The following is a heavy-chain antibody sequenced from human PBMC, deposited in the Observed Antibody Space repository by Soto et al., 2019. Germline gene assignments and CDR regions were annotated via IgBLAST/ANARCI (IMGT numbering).Heavy chain of an antibody. V-gene: IGHV1-69*13. CDR2: IIPIFGTA. Sequence: SVKVSCKASGGTFSSYAISWVRQAPGQGLEWMGGIIPIFGTANYAQKFQGRVTITADESTSTAYMELSSLRSEDTAVYYCARVRLAVAGRGWHFDLWGRGTLVTVSS. CDR3: ARVRLAVAGRGWHFDL. J-gene: IGHJ2*01. D-gene: IGHD6-19*01. CDR1: GGTFSSYA.